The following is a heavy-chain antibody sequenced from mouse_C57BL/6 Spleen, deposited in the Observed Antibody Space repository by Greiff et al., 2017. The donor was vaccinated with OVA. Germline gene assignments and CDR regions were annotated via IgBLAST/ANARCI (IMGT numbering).Heavy chain of an antibody. CDR1: GFTFSDYY. CDR2: INYDGSST. Sequence: EVQVVESEGGLVQPGSSMKLSCTASGFTFSDYYMAWVRQVPEKGLEWVANINYDGSSTYYLDSLKSRFIISRDNAKNILYLQMSSLKSEDTATYYCARELGYFDVWGTGTTVTVSS. V-gene: IGHV5-16*01. J-gene: IGHJ1*03. CDR3: ARELGYFDV. D-gene: IGHD4-1*01.